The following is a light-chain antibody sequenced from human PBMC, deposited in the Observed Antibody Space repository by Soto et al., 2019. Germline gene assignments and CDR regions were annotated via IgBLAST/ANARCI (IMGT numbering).Light chain of an antibody. CDR1: QSVSRY. Sequence: EIVLTQSPGTLSLSPGERATLSCRASQSVSRYLAWYQQKPGQAPRLLIYDASNRATGIPARFSGSGSGTDFTRTISSLEPEDFAVYYCEQRSNWPLTFGRGTKVDIK. J-gene: IGKJ3*01. V-gene: IGKV3-11*01. CDR3: EQRSNWPLT. CDR2: DAS.